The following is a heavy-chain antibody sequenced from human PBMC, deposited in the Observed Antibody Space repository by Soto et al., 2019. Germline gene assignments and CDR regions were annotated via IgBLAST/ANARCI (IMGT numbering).Heavy chain of an antibody. CDR2: IKSKTDGGTT. J-gene: IGHJ4*02. CDR3: TRDSGYHLIDDY. V-gene: IGHV3-15*07. CDR1: GFSLSDYA. D-gene: IGHD5-12*01. Sequence: GGSLRLSCVASGFSLSDYAVNWVRQAPGKGLEWVGRIKSKTDGGTTDYAAPVKGRFTISRDDSKNTLYLQMNSLKTEDTAVYYCTRDSGYHLIDDYWGQGTLVTVSS.